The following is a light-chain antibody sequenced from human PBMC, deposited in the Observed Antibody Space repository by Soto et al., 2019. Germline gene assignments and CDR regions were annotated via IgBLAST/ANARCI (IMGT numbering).Light chain of an antibody. Sequence: QSVLTQPASVSGSPGQSITISCTGTSGDVGGYNFVSWYQQHPGKAPKLMIYEVSNRPSGVSNRFSGSKSGNTASLTISGLQAEDEADYYCSSFTSGSTLFGTGTKVTVL. CDR3: SSFTSGSTL. J-gene: IGLJ1*01. V-gene: IGLV2-14*01. CDR1: SGDVGGYNF. CDR2: EVS.